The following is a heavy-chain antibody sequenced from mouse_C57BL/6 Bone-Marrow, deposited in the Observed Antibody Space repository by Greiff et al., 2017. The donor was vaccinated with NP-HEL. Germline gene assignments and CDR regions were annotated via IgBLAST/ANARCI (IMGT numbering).Heavy chain of an antibody. D-gene: IGHD1-1*01. V-gene: IGHV1-64*01. CDR1: GYTFTSYW. CDR3: ATFYYGRRVGDY. J-gene: IGHJ2*01. Sequence: VQLQQSGAELVKPGASVKLSCKASGYTFTSYWMHWVKQRPGQGLEWIGMIHPNSGSTNYNEKFKSKATLTVDKSSSTAYMQLSSLTSEDSAVYSGATFYYGRRVGDYWGQGTTLTVSA. CDR2: IHPNSGST.